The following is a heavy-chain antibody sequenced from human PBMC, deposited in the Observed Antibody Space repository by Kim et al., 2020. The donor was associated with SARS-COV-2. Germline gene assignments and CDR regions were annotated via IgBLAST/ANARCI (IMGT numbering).Heavy chain of an antibody. Sequence: ASVKVSCKASGYTFTSYGISWVRQAPGQGLEWMGWISAYNGNTNYAQKLQGRVTMTTDTSTSTAYMELRSLRSDDTAVYYCARDGYYYGSGSYYNVGWFDPWGQGTLVTVSS. CDR3: ARDGYYYGSGSYYNVGWFDP. V-gene: IGHV1-18*01. CDR2: ISAYNGNT. D-gene: IGHD3-10*01. CDR1: GYTFTSYG. J-gene: IGHJ5*02.